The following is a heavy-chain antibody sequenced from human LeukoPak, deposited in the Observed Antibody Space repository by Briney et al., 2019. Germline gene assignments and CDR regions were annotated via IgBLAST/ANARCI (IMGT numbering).Heavy chain of an antibody. V-gene: IGHV4-59*08. J-gene: IGHJ3*02. D-gene: IGHD3-22*01. CDR3: ARHGGASMIERFLHAFDI. CDR1: VGSISNS. Sequence: SETLSLTCTVSVGSISNSWSWIRQPPGQGLEGIGFMYYSGSTNYNPSLTRHVTISTDTSKNPFSLRLRSVAAADTAVYYCARHGGASMIERFLHAFDIWGQGTMVTVSS. CDR2: MYYSGST.